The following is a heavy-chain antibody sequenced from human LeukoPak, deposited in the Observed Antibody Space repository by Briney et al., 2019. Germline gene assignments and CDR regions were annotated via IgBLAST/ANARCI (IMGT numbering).Heavy chain of an antibody. V-gene: IGHV5-51*01. Sequence: GESLKISCKGSGYSFASYWIGWVRQMPGKGLKWMGIIYPGDSESRYSPSFQGQVTISADKSISTAYLQWSSLKASDSAMYYCARRGVYFEGAFDIWGQGTMVTVSS. CDR1: GYSFASYW. D-gene: IGHD2-8*01. CDR3: ARRGVYFEGAFDI. J-gene: IGHJ3*02. CDR2: IYPGDSES.